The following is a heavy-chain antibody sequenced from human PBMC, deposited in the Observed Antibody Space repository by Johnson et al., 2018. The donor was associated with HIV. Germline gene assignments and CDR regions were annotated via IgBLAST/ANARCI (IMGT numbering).Heavy chain of an antibody. J-gene: IGHJ3*02. CDR1: GFTFSSYD. Sequence: VQLVESGGGLVQPGGSLRLSCAASGFTFSSYDMHWVRQATGNGLEWVSAIGTAGDTYYPGSVKGRFTISRENAKNSLYLQMGSLRAEDMAVYYCARDRVVELGANSDAFDIRGQGTMVTVSS. CDR3: ARDRVVELGANSDAFDI. V-gene: IGHV3-13*01. CDR2: IGTAGDT. D-gene: IGHD2-15*01.